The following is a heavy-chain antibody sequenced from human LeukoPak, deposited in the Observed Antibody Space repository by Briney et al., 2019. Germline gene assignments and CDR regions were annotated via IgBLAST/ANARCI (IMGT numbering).Heavy chain of an antibody. D-gene: IGHD6-6*01. Sequence: GGSLRLSCAASGFTFSSYSMNWVRQAPGKGLEWVASIKEDGSEEHYVGSVKGRFTISRDNARNSVHVQMNSLRAEDTAVYFCARIRPGNYFDYWGQGALVTVSS. V-gene: IGHV3-7*01. CDR3: ARIRPGNYFDY. CDR1: GFTFSSYS. J-gene: IGHJ4*02. CDR2: IKEDGSEE.